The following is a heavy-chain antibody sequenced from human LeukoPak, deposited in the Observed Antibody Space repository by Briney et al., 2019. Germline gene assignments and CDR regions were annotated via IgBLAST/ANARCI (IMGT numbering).Heavy chain of an antibody. CDR2: INPNSGGT. Sequence: GASVKVSCKASGYTFTGYYMHWVRQAPGQGLEWMGWINPNSGGTNYAQKFQGRVTMTRDTSISTAYMELSRLRSDDTAVYYCASTGYCSSTSCYGNWFDPWGQGTLVTVSS. J-gene: IGHJ5*02. V-gene: IGHV1-2*02. CDR1: GYTFTGYY. D-gene: IGHD2-2*01. CDR3: ASTGYCSSTSCYGNWFDP.